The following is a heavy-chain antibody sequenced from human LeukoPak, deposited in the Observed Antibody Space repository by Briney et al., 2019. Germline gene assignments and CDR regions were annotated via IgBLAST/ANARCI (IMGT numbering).Heavy chain of an antibody. V-gene: IGHV4-34*01. CDR2: IYHSGSN. CDR1: GLYFCGYY. Sequence: PSDTLSHTYAVYGLYFCGYYWIWIPHPPGKGLEGIGEIYHSGSNNYNPSLKSRVTISVDTSKNQFSLKVSYVTAADTAVYYCARARRKGRYYYYGMDVWGQGTTVTAPS. J-gene: IGHJ6*02. D-gene: IGHD3-10*01. CDR3: ARARRKGRYYYYGMDV.